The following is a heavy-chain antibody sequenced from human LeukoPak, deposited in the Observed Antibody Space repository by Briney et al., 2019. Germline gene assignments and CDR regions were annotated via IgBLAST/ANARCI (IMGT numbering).Heavy chain of an antibody. CDR2: IYHSGST. Sequence: SETLSLTCAVSGYSISSGYYWGWIRQPPGKGLEWIGSIYHSGSTYYNPSLKSRVTISVDTSKDQFSLKLSSVTAADTAVYYCARHWQWLRSFAGPFDIRGQGTMVTVSS. CDR3: ARHWQWLRSFAGPFDI. V-gene: IGHV4-38-2*01. D-gene: IGHD5-12*01. CDR1: GYSISSGYY. J-gene: IGHJ3*02.